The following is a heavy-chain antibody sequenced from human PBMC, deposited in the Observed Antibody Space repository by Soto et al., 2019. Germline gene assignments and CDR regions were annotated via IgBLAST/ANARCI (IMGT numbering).Heavy chain of an antibody. J-gene: IGHJ6*04. Sequence: SETLSLTCAVYGGSFSGYYWSWIRQPPGKGLEWIGEINHSGSTNYNPSLKSRVTISVDTSKNQFSLKLSSVTAADTAVYYCARNRGVKSNYDRAPYYDMDVWGKGTTVTVSS. CDR1: GGSFSGYY. D-gene: IGHD4-4*01. V-gene: IGHV4-34*01. CDR3: ARNRGVKSNYDRAPYYDMDV. CDR2: INHSGST.